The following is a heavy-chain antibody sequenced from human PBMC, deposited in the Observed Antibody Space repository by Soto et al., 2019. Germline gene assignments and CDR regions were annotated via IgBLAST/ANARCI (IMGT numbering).Heavy chain of an antibody. CDR2: INHSGST. V-gene: IGHV4-34*01. D-gene: IGHD6-19*01. J-gene: IGHJ4*02. CDR1: GGSFSGYY. Sequence: PSETLSLTCAVYGGSFSGYYWSWIRQPPGKGLEWIGEINHSGSTNYNPSLKSRVTISVDTSKNQFSLKLSSVTAADTAVYYCARGRAIASGYSSPNAYWGQGTLVTVSS. CDR3: ARGRAIASGYSSPNAY.